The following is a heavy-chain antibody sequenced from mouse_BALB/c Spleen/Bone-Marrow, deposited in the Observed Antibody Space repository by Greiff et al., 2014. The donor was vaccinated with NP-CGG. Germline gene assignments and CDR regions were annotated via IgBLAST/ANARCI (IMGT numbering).Heavy chain of an antibody. Sequence: DLVKPGASVKLSCKASGYTFTNYWINWIKQRPGQGLAWIGRIAPGSGSTYYNEMFKGKTTLTVDTSSSTAYIQLSSLSSEDSDVYFCAREKYGYDGWYFDVWGAGTPVPSPQ. CDR1: GYTFTNYW. D-gene: IGHD2-2*01. V-gene: IGHV1S41*01. CDR3: AREKYGYDGWYFDV. CDR2: IAPGSGST. J-gene: IGHJ1*01.